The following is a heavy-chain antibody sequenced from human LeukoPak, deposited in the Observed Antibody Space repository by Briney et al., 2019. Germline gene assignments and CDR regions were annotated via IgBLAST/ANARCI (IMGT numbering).Heavy chain of an antibody. CDR3: ARQKLWFGENAPFDY. J-gene: IGHJ4*02. CDR1: GGSISSSSYY. CDR2: IYYSGST. V-gene: IGHV4-39*01. Sequence: PSETLSLTCTVSGGSISSSSYYWGWIRQPPGKGLEWIGSIYYSGSTYYNPSLKSRVTISVDTSKNQFSLKLSSVTAADTAVYYCARQKLWFGENAPFDYWGQGTLVTVSS. D-gene: IGHD3-10*01.